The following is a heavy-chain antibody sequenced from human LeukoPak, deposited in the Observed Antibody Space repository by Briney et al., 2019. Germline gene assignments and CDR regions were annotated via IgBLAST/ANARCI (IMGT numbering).Heavy chain of an antibody. Sequence: TVKVSCKASGYTFTSYGFTWVRQAPGQGLEWMGGIIPIFGTANYAQKFQGRVTITADESTSTAYMELSSLRSEDTAVYYCARLGYSYGSGYYGMDVWGQGTTVTVSS. V-gene: IGHV1-69*13. CDR3: ARLGYSYGSGYYGMDV. CDR1: GYTFTSYG. CDR2: IIPIFGTA. D-gene: IGHD5-18*01. J-gene: IGHJ6*02.